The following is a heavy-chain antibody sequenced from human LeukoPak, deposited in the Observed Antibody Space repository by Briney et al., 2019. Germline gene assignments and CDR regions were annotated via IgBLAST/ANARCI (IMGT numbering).Heavy chain of an antibody. J-gene: IGHJ4*02. CDR1: GFTFSSYE. V-gene: IGHV3-48*03. CDR3: AKDGKMATISWTSFDY. CDR2: ISSSGSTI. D-gene: IGHD5-24*01. Sequence: GGSLRLSCAASGFTFSSYEMNWVRQAPGKGLEWVSYISSSGSTIYYADSVKGRFTISRDNSKNSLYLQMNSLRTEDTALYYCAKDGKMATISWTSFDYWGQGTLVTVSS.